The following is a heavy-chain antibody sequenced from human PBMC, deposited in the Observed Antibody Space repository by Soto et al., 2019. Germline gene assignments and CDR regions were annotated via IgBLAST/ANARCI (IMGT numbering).Heavy chain of an antibody. CDR1: GFTFSSYG. V-gene: IGHV3-33*01. CDR3: AREYYYDSSGYYSVRFVFDY. J-gene: IGHJ4*02. Sequence: GGSLRLSCAASGFTFSSYGMHWVRQAPGKGLEWVAVIWYDGSNKYYADSVKGRFTISRDNSKNTLYLQMNSLRAEDTAVHYCAREYYYDSSGYYSVRFVFDYWGQGTLVTVSS. D-gene: IGHD3-22*01. CDR2: IWYDGSNK.